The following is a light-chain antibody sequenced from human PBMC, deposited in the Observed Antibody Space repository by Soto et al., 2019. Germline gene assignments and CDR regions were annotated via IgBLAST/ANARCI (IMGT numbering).Light chain of an antibody. V-gene: IGLV2-8*01. J-gene: IGLJ2*01. CDR2: GVS. Sequence: QSALAQPPSASGSPGQSVTISCTGTRSDIGGFDYVSWYQQHPGKAPKLMIYGVSKRPSGVPDRFSGSKSGNTASLTVSGLQAEDEADYYCSSYAGRNNLLFGRGTQLTVL. CDR1: RSDIGGFDY. CDR3: SSYAGRNNLL.